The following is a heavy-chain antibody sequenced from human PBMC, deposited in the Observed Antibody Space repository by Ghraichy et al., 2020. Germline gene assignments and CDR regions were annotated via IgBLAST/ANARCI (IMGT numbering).Heavy chain of an antibody. J-gene: IGHJ4*02. CDR2: INPSGDTT. CDR3: VKDNGVFAVGDY. V-gene: IGHV1-46*03. Sequence: ASVKVSCKASGYSFSVYYMHWVRQAPGQGLEWMGLINPSGDTTTYAQKVQGRITMTRDTSTSTVYMELSSLRSEDTAVYYCVKDNGVFAVGDYWGQGTPVTVSS. D-gene: IGHD2-8*01. CDR1: GYSFSVYY.